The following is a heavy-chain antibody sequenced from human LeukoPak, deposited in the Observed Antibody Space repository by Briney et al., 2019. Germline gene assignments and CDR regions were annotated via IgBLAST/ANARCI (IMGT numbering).Heavy chain of an antibody. CDR3: ARSHSPSLLLYWY. D-gene: IGHD2-15*01. V-gene: IGHV4-61*02. Sequence: PSETLSLTCTVSGGSISSGGYFWSWIRQPAGKGLEWIGRFYASGSTNYNPSLQSRVTISVDRSKNQFSLKLSSVTAADTAVYYCARSHSPSLLLYWYWGQGTLVTVSS. CDR2: FYASGST. CDR1: GGSISSGGYF. J-gene: IGHJ4*02.